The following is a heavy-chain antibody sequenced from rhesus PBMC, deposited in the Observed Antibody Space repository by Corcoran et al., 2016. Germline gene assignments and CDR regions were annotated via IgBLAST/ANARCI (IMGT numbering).Heavy chain of an antibody. V-gene: IGHV1-111*02. J-gene: IGHJ4*01. CDR3: ATTIVVITSAFDY. Sequence: EVQLVQSGAEVKKPGASVKISCKASGYTFTDYYQHWVRQAPGKGLEWLGRVEPADGAAIHAQKFQDRDTITAVTSTDTAYMELSSLRSEDTAVYYCATTIVVITSAFDYWGQGVLVTVSS. D-gene: IGHD3-28*01. CDR2: VEPADGAA. CDR1: GYTFTDYY.